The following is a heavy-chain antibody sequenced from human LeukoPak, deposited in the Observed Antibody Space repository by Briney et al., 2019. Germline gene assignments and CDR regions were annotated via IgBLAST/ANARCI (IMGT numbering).Heavy chain of an antibody. CDR3: ARSESGVQYFQHYFYIAA. V-gene: IGHV4-59*01. J-gene: IGHJ6*03. Sequence: SQTLSLTCTVSNGDINNSYWSWVPQPPGKALEWIGYIYYRGSTKYNPSLKSRVTISLDTSNNQVPLRLTSVTAADTAVYYCARSESGVQYFQHYFYIAAWGKGTTVTVSS. CDR2: IYYRGST. D-gene: IGHD2-2*01. CDR1: NGDINNSY.